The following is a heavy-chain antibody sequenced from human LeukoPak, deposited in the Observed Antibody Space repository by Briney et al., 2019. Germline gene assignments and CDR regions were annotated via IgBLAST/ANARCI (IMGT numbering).Heavy chain of an antibody. CDR1: GFTFSGSA. D-gene: IGHD6-6*01. J-gene: IGHJ4*02. CDR2: IRSKANSYAT. CDR3: AKDRALYSSSSRFDY. V-gene: IGHV3-73*01. Sequence: GGSLRLSCAASGFTFSGSAMHWVRQASGKGLEWVGRIRSKANSYATAYAASVEGRFTISRDDSKNTLYLQMNSLRAEDTAVYYCAKDRALYSSSSRFDYWGQGTLVTVSS.